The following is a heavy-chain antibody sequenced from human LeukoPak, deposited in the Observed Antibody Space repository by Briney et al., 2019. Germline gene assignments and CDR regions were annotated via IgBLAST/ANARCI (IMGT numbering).Heavy chain of an antibody. D-gene: IGHD5/OR15-5a*01. CDR3: ATSDTVSTYNWFDP. Sequence: SETLSLTCTVSGYSISNNHYWGWIRQPPGKGLEWIGTIYHSGSTYYNPSLKSRVTISVDTSNNQFSLHLTSLTAADTAVYYCATSDTVSTYNWFDPWGLGTLVTVS. CDR1: GYSISNNHY. J-gene: IGHJ5*02. CDR2: IYHSGST. V-gene: IGHV4-38-2*02.